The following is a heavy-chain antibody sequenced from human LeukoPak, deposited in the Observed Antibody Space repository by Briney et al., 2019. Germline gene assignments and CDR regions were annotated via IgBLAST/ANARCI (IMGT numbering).Heavy chain of an antibody. CDR2: ISRSSYNI. V-gene: IGHV3-21*01. D-gene: IGHD3-10*01. Sequence: PGGPLTLLCTVSGFTFSDYNMIWLRQSPGKGLEWVSSISRSSYNIHYTHSVKGRFTITRDNAKNSLYLQMNMLRAEDTAVYYCARGVRGAAFGGTGFDYWGQGTLVTVSS. CDR3: ARGVRGAAFGGTGFDY. J-gene: IGHJ4*02. CDR1: GFTFSDYN.